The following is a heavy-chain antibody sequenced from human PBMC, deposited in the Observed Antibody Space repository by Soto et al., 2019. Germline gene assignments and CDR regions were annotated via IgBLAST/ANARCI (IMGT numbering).Heavy chain of an antibody. J-gene: IGHJ4*02. CDR1: GYTFTSYY. V-gene: IGHV1-46*03. CDR3: ARGDIVVVPAAIRRLDY. CDR2: INPSGGST. D-gene: IGHD2-2*01. Sequence: GASVKVSCKASGYTFTSYYMHWVRQAPGQGLEWMGIINPSGGSTSYAQKFQGRVTMTRDTSTSTVYMELSSLRSEDTAVYYCARGDIVVVPAAIRRLDYWGQGTLVTVSS.